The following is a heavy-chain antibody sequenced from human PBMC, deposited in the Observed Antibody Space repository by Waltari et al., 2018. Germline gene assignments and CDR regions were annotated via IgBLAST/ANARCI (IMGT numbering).Heavy chain of an antibody. CDR2: INPKNGDT. J-gene: IGHJ4*02. V-gene: IGHV1-2*02. CDR1: GYSFPDYH. CDR3: ARDPGPIVGAPDY. Sequence: QVQLVQSGTEVKKPGASVKVSCPAYGYSFPDYHLHWVRQTPGQGLEWLGWINPKNGDTSYAQNFLGRVTMTRDTSINTVYMDLSGLRSDDTAVFYCARDPGPIVGAPDYWGQGTLVTVSS. D-gene: IGHD1-26*01.